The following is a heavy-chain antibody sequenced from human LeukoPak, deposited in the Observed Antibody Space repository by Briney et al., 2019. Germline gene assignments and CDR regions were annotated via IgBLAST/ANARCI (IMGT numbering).Heavy chain of an antibody. V-gene: IGHV1-69*13. D-gene: IGHD3-9*01. CDR2: IIPIFGTA. J-gene: IGHJ6*02. Sequence: GASVTVSCKASGGTFSSYAISWVRQAPGQGLEWMGGIIPIFGTANYAQKFQGRVTITADESTSTAYMELSSLRSEDTAVYYCARAYDILTGTRHGMDVWGQGTTVTVSS. CDR3: ARAYDILTGTRHGMDV. CDR1: GGTFSSYA.